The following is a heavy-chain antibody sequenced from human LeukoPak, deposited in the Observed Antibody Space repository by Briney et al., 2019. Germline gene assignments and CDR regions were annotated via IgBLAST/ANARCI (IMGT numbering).Heavy chain of an antibody. CDR1: GGSISSYY. Sequence: SETLSLTCTVSGGSISSYYWSWIRQPPGKGLEWIGYIYYSGSTNYNPSLKSRVTISVDTSKNQFSLKLSSVTAADTAVYYCARGDSKVMTFDYWGQGTLVTVSS. CDR3: ARGDSKVMTFDY. CDR2: IYYSGST. J-gene: IGHJ4*02. V-gene: IGHV4-59*12. D-gene: IGHD2-21*01.